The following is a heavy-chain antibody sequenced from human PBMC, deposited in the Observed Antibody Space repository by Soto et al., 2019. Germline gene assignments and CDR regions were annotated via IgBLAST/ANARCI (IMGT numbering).Heavy chain of an antibody. V-gene: IGHV3-23*01. CDR2: ISGSGGST. CDR1: GFTFSSYA. D-gene: IGHD2-2*03. Sequence: GGSLRLSCAASGFTFSSYAMSWVRQAPGKGLEWVSAISGSGGSTYYADSVKGRFTISRDNSKNTLYLQMNSLRAEDTAVYYCAKGSGYCSSTSCYQFDYWGQGTLVTVSS. CDR3: AKGSGYCSSTSCYQFDY. J-gene: IGHJ4*02.